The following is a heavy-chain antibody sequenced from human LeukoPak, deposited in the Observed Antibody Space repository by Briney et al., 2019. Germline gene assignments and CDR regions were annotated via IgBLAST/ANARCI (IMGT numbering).Heavy chain of an antibody. Sequence: SETLSLTCAVYGGSFSGYYWSRIRQPPGKGLEWIGEINHSGSTNYNPSLKSRVTISVDTSKNQFSLKLSSVTAADTAVYYCARKSLYYYYYYGMDVWGQGTTVTVSS. CDR2: INHSGST. V-gene: IGHV4-34*01. CDR1: GGSFSGYY. J-gene: IGHJ6*02. D-gene: IGHD2/OR15-2a*01. CDR3: ARKSLYYYYYYGMDV.